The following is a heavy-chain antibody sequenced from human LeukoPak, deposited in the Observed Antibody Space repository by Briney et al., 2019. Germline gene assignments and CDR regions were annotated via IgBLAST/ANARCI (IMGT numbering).Heavy chain of an antibody. J-gene: IGHJ4*02. CDR2: IYTSGSS. V-gene: IGHV4-4*09. D-gene: IGHD4-23*01. CDR3: ARGGNWYHFDY. CDR1: GGSISSYY. Sequence: SETLSLTCTVSGGSISSYYWSWIRQPPGKGLEWIGYIYTSGSSNYNPSLKSRVSISLDTSINQFSLKLSSVTAADTAVYFCARGGNWYHFDYWGQGSLVTVSS.